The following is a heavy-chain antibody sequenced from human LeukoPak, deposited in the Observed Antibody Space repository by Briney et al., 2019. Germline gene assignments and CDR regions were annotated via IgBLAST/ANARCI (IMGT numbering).Heavy chain of an antibody. J-gene: IGHJ3*02. CDR3: AKVYAGGWRNAFDI. CDR2: ISGSGGST. V-gene: IGHV3-23*01. Sequence: GGSLRLSCAASGFTFSRYSMNWVRQAPGKGLEWVSAISGSGGSTYYAGSVKGRFTISRDNSKNTLYLQMNSLRAEDTAVYYCAKVYAGGWRNAFDIWGQGTMVTVSS. D-gene: IGHD6-19*01. CDR1: GFTFSRYS.